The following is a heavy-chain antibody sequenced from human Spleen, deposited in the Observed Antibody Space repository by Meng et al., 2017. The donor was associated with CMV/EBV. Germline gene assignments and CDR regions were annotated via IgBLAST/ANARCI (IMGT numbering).Heavy chain of an antibody. J-gene: IGHJ6*02. Sequence: SVKVSCKSSGGSFNNYVMTWVRQAPGQGLEWMGGIIPIFGKGHYAQKFQGRFTITTDESTNTAYMELSSLRSEDTAMYYCARDSGFHDIVLIAGVQKPLFGYGMDVWGQGTTVTVSS. V-gene: IGHV1-69*05. CDR1: GGSFNNYV. D-gene: IGHD2-8*01. CDR2: IIPIFGKG. CDR3: ARDSGFHDIVLIAGVQKPLFGYGMDV.